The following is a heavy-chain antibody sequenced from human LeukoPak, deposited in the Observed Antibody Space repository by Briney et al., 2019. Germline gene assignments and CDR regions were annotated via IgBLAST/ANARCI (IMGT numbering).Heavy chain of an antibody. CDR3: ARDRWRCFDY. CDR2: TYYRSKWYN. CDR1: GETASSNSAA. J-gene: IGHJ4*02. Sequence: LQTLSLTSALSGETASSNSAAWNSIRPSPSRGLEWVGRTYYRSKWYNDYAVSVQRRISIKPDTSKTQFCLQRKSVTPQATAVRYCARDRWRCFDYWVQGT. V-gene: IGHV6-1*01. D-gene: IGHD1-1*01.